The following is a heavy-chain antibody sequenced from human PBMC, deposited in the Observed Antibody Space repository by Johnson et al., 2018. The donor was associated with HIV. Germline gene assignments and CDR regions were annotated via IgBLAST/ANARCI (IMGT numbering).Heavy chain of an antibody. D-gene: IGHD1-26*01. CDR2: ISYDGSNK. V-gene: IGHV3-30-3*01. CDR3: ARRAFEWELPGGAFDI. Sequence: VQLVESGGGVVQPGTSLRLSCAASGFTFSSFAMHWVRQAPGKGLEWMAFISYDGSNKYFTDSVRGRFTISRDNAKNSLYLQMNSLRAEDTALYYCARRAFEWELPGGAFDIWGQGTMVTVSS. CDR1: GFTFSSFA. J-gene: IGHJ3*02.